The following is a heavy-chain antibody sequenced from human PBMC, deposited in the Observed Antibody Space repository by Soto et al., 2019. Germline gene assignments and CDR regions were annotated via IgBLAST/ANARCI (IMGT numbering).Heavy chain of an antibody. CDR2: ISSSSSTI. Sequence: GGSLRLSCAASGFTFSSYSMNWVRQAPGKGLEWVSYISSSSSTIYYADSVKGRFTISRDNAKNSLYLQMNSLRAEDTAVYYCARDTTTPMIKFGGVIVIPVAFDIWGQGTMVPVSS. V-gene: IGHV3-48*01. CDR1: GFTFSSYS. CDR3: ARDTTTPMIKFGGVIVIPVAFDI. J-gene: IGHJ3*02. D-gene: IGHD3-16*02.